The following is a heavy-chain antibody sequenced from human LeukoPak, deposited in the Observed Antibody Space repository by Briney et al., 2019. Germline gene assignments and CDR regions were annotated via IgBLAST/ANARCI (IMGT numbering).Heavy chain of an antibody. CDR2: VHLSGRT. CDR1: GGSISTTNW. CDR3: AREGGPYRPLDY. J-gene: IGHJ4*02. Sequence: SGTLSLTCGVSGGSISTTNWWTWVRPPPGEGLEWIGEVHLSGRTHYNPSLESRVTMSVDMSENHISLRLTSVTAADTAVYYCAREGGPYRPLDYSGQGTLVTVSS. V-gene: IGHV4-4*02.